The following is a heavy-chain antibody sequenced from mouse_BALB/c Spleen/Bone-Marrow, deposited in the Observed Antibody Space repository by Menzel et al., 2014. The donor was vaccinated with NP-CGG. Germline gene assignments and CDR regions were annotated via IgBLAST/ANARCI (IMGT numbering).Heavy chain of an antibody. J-gene: IGHJ1*01. CDR3: TRSYYGNYFDV. CDR2: INPSNGGT. D-gene: IGHD2-1*01. CDR1: GYTFTSYY. V-gene: IGHV1-53*01. Sequence: QVQLQQSGAELVKPGASVKLSCKASGYTFTSYYMYWVKQRPGQGLEWIGKINPSNGGTNFNEKFKSKATLTVDKSSSTASMQLSSLTSEDSAVYYCTRSYYGNYFDVWGAGTMVTVSS.